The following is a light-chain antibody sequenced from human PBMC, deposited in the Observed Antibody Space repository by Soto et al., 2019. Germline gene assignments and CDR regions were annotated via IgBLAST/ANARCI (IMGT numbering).Light chain of an antibody. V-gene: IGKV3-11*01. CDR1: QYINTR. Sequence: EIVLTQSPATLSSFPGDRVTLSCRASQYINTRLAWYQHRPGQAPRLLIYQTSLRAAGIPARFSGSGSGTDFTLTISSLQSEDFAVYYCQQRSNWSITFGQGTRLEIK. CDR3: QQRSNWSIT. CDR2: QTS. J-gene: IGKJ5*01.